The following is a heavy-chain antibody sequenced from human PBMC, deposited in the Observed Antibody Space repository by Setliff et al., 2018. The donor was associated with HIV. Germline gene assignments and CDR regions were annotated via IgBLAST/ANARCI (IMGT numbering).Heavy chain of an antibody. CDR1: GDTFSNSA. Sequence: SVNVSCKASGDTFSNSAIYWVRQAPGQGLEWMGGIIPLYGTSNYAQKFHGRVAITADELMTTAYMELTSLRSEDTAVYFCASASGYCRSGVCYIGVHKTPDKYYCDSWGQGTLVTVSS. D-gene: IGHD2-8*01. CDR2: IIPLYGTS. J-gene: IGHJ4*02. V-gene: IGHV1-69*13. CDR3: ASASGYCRSGVCYIGVHKTPDKYYCDS.